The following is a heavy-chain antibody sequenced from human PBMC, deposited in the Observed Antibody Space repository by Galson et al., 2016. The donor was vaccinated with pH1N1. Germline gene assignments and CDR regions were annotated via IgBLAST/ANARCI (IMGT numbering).Heavy chain of an antibody. Sequence: SLRLSCAASGFTFSSYAMSWVRQAPGKGLEWVSAISGSGGYTYFADSVQGRFTISRDNSKNTLYLQMNTLRAEDTAVYYCARDNLRGSGSPDASDVWAKGQWSPSLQ. D-gene: IGHD3-10*02. CDR2: ISGSGGYT. J-gene: IGHJ3*01. CDR3: ARDNLRGSGSPDASDV. V-gene: IGHV3-23*01. CDR1: GFTFSSYA.